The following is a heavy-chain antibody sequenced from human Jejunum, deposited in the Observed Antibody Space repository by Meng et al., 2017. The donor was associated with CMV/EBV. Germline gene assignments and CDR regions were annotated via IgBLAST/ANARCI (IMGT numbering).Heavy chain of an antibody. CDR3: ARGNYGFDY. CDR2: ITGPGSSI. J-gene: IGHJ4*02. D-gene: IGHD3-10*01. CDR1: GFTFSDYF. V-gene: IGHV3-11*01. Sequence: LSCAASGFTFSDYFMTWIRQAPGKGLEWVSYITGPGSSISYPDSVKGRFTISRDNARNSLYLQMKSLTAEDTAVYYCARGNYGFDYWGQGTLVTVSS.